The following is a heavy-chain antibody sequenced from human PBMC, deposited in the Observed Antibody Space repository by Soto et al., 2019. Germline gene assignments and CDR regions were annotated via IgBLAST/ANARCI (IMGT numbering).Heavy chain of an antibody. V-gene: IGHV3-7*05. CDR2: INQNGSER. D-gene: IGHD3-9*01. J-gene: IGHJ4*02. CDR3: ATDILDF. CDR1: GFMFSSYW. Sequence: EVELVESGGGLVQPGGSLRLSCAATGFMFSSYWMTWVRQAPGKGLEWVANINQNGSERYYVGSVEGRFTISRDNAKNSVFLQMENLRVEDPAMYYCATDILDFWGQGNLVTVSS.